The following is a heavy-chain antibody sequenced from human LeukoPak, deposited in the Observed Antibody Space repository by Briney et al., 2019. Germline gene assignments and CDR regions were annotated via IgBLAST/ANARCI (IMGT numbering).Heavy chain of an antibody. CDR1: GGSISSSSAY. V-gene: IGHV4-39*01. CDR3: VSPRGFSYGYFDY. J-gene: IGHJ4*02. Sequence: PSETLSLTCTVSGGSISSSSAYWGWIRQPPGKGLEWIGSIYDSKNTYFNPSLKSRVTISDDTSKNQFSLTLGSVSATDTAVYYCVSPRGFSYGYFDYWGQGTLVTVSS. D-gene: IGHD5-18*01. CDR2: IYDSKNT.